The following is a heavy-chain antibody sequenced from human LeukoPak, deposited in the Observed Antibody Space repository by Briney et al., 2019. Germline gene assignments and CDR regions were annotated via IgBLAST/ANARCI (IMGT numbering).Heavy chain of an antibody. V-gene: IGHV5-51*01. Sequence: GESLKISCKGSGYSFTSYWIGWVRQMPGKGLEWMGIIYPGDSDTRYSPSFQGQVTISADKSISTAYLQWSSLKASDTAMYYCASKAPDGYNQKDAFDIWGQGTMVTVSS. J-gene: IGHJ3*02. CDR3: ASKAPDGYNQKDAFDI. CDR2: IYPGDSDT. D-gene: IGHD5-24*01. CDR1: GYSFTSYW.